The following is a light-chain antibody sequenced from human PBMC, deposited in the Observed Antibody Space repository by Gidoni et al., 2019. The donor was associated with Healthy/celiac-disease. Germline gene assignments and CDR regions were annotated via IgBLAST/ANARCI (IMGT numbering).Light chain of an antibody. CDR1: SGHSSYA. Sequence: QIVLTQSPSASATLGASVTLTCTLSSGHSSYAIAWHQQQPEKGPRYLMKLNSDGSHSKGDGIPDRFSGSSSGAERYLTISSLQSEDEADYYCQTWGTGMGVFGGVTKLTVL. J-gene: IGLJ3*02. V-gene: IGLV4-69*01. CDR2: LNSDGSH. CDR3: QTWGTGMGV.